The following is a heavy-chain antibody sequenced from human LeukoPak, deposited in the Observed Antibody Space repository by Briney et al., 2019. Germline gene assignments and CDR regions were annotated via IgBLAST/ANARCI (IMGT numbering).Heavy chain of an antibody. CDR1: GYSISSGFY. Sequence: SETLSLTCAVSGYSISSGFYWGWIRQSAGKGLEWIGSIDHSGTTYYNSSLKSRVIISVDTSQNQFSLKLTSVTATDTARYYCARHGGYYNAWFTKYWYFDFWGRGTLVTVSP. CDR2: IDHSGTT. V-gene: IGHV4-38-2*01. J-gene: IGHJ2*01. D-gene: IGHD1-26*01. CDR3: ARHGGYYNAWFTKYWYFDF.